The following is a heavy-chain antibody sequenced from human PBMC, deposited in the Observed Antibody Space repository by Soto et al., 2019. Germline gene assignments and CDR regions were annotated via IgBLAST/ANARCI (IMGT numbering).Heavy chain of an antibody. Sequence: GESLKISCNGSGYSFTSYWIGWVRQMPGKGLEWMGVIYPYDSDTRYSPPFQGQVTISADKSTTTAYLQWSSLKASDTAMYYCARQRSSSSHGEQGIYYSYYGMDVWGQGTTVTVSS. J-gene: IGHJ6*02. V-gene: IGHV5-51*01. CDR2: IYPYDSDT. D-gene: IGHD2-2*01. CDR1: GYSFTSYW. CDR3: ARQRSSSSHGEQGIYYSYYGMDV.